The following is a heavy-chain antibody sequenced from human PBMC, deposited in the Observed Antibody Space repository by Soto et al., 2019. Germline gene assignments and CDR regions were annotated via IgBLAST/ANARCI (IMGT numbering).Heavy chain of an antibody. V-gene: IGHV4-34*01. Sequence: SETLSLPCAVYGGSFSGYYWSRIRHPPGKGLEWIGEINHSGSTNYNPSLKSQVTISLDTSKNQFSLKLSPVTSADTAAYCCAKVVVVAANNCFDPWGQGTLDTVSS. CDR1: GGSFSGYY. CDR2: INHSGST. D-gene: IGHD2-15*01. CDR3: AKVVVVAANNCFDP. J-gene: IGHJ5*02.